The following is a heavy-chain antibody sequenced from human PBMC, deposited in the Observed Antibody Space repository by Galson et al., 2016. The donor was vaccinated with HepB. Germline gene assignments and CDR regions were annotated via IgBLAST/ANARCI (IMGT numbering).Heavy chain of an antibody. CDR2: ISGFNGNT. V-gene: IGHV1-18*04. CDR3: ARGSGDDYFDF. J-gene: IGHJ4*02. CDR1: GYAFGNNG. D-gene: IGHD1-26*01. Sequence: SVKVSCKASGYAFGNNGISWVRQAPGQGLEWMGWISGFNGNTKYAQRLQGRVTMTTDAPTSTAYMEMGSLTSDDTAMYYWARGSGDDYFDFWGQGTLVTVSS.